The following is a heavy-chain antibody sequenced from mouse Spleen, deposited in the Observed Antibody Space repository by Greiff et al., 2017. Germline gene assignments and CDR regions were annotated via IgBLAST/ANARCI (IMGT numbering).Heavy chain of an antibody. Sequence: EVQLQQSGPGLVKPSQSLSLTCSVTGYSITSGYYWNWIRQFPGNKLEWMGYISYDGSNNYNPSLKNRISITRDTSKNQFFLKLNSVTTEDTATYYCARDLSSRLGLDYWGQGTTLTVSS. D-gene: IGHD4-1*01. J-gene: IGHJ2*01. CDR2: ISYDGSN. V-gene: IGHV3-6*01. CDR1: GYSITSGYY. CDR3: ARDLSSRLGLDY.